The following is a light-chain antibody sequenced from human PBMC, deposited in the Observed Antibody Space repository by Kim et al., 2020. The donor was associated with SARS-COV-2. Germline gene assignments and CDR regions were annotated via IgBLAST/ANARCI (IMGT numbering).Light chain of an antibody. CDR3: ASYTRGNIVV. V-gene: IGLV2-14*03. J-gene: IGLJ2*01. CDR2: DVR. Sequence: GQSITISCTGTPSDIGGFNYVSWYQQHPGEAPKLIIYDVRNRPSGVSTRFSGSKSGNTASLTISGLQTEDEGEFFCASYTRGNIVVFGGGTQLTVL. CDR1: PSDIGGFNY.